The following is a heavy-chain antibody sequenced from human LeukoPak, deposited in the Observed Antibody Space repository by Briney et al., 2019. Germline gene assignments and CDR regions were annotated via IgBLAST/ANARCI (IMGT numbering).Heavy chain of an antibody. CDR3: ARDVYSSGWTFDY. Sequence: GGSLRLSCAASGCTFSSYSMNWVRQAPGKGLEWVSSISSSSSYIYYADSVKGRFTISRDNAKNSLYLQMNSLRAEDTAVYYCARDVYSSGWTFDYWGQGTLVTVSS. J-gene: IGHJ4*02. D-gene: IGHD6-19*01. V-gene: IGHV3-21*01. CDR2: ISSSSSYI. CDR1: GCTFSSYS.